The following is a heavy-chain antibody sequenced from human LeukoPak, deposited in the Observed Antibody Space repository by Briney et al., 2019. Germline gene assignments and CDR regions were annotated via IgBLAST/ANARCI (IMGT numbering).Heavy chain of an antibody. Sequence: ASVKVSRKASGGTFSSYAISWVRQAPGQGLEWMGRIIPILGIANYAQKFQGRVTITADKSTSTAYMELSSLRSEDTAVYYCARDDGYPYYYGMDVWGQGTTVTVSS. CDR1: GGTFSSYA. D-gene: IGHD5-24*01. J-gene: IGHJ6*02. CDR3: ARDDGYPYYYGMDV. V-gene: IGHV1-69*04. CDR2: IIPILGIA.